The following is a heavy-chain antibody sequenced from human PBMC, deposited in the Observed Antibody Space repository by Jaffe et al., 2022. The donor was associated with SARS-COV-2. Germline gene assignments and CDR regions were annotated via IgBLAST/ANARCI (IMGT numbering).Heavy chain of an antibody. CDR2: IDTDGSNR. J-gene: IGHJ4*02. V-gene: IGHV3-74*01. Sequence: EVQLVESGGGLVQPGGSLRLSCAASGFTFSSHWMHWVRQVPGKGLVWVSRIDTDGSNRNYADSVKGRFTISRDNARDTLYLQMNSLRAEDTAVYYCARATTMTTRGPGYWGQGTLVTVSS. CDR3: ARATTMTTRGPGY. D-gene: IGHD4-17*01. CDR1: GFTFSSHW.